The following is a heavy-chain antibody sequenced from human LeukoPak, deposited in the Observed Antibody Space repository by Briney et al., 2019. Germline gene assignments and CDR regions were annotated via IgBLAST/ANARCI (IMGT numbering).Heavy chain of an antibody. CDR3: AKGGDYLELDY. J-gene: IGHJ4*02. Sequence: GGSLRLSCAASGFIFTSYSMNWVRQAPGKGLEWISYISSSSSTIYYADSVRGRFTISRDNAKNSLYLQMNSLRAEDTAVYYCAKGGDYLELDYWGQGTLVTVSS. D-gene: IGHD4-17*01. CDR2: ISSSSSTI. V-gene: IGHV3-48*01. CDR1: GFIFTSYS.